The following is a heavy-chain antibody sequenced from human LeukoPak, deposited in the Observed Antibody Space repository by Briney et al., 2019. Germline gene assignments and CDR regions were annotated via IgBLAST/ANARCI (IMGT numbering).Heavy chain of an antibody. V-gene: IGHV3-23*01. D-gene: IGHD3-10*01. J-gene: IGHJ4*01. Sequence: PGGSLRLSCAASGFTFSTYATRWVRQAPGKGLEWVSSITVIGVTTVYADSLSCRFTISRDNSRNTLYLQMKNLRAADTATYYCAKMTDARGRYGSGSHWGQGGLVAVSS. CDR2: ITVIGVTT. CDR3: AKMTDARGRYGSGSH. CDR1: GFTFSTYA.